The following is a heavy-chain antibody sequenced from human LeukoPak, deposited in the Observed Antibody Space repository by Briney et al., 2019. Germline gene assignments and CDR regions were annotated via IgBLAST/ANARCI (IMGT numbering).Heavy chain of an antibody. CDR1: GFTFGSYA. CDR3: AKDYGGNLIFDY. J-gene: IGHJ4*02. V-gene: IGHV3-23*01. CDR2: ISGSGGST. Sequence: PGGSLRLSCAASGFTFGSYAMSWVRQAPVKGLEWVSAISGSGGSTYYADSVKGRFTISRDNSKNTLYLQMNSLRAEDTAVYYCAKDYGGNLIFDYWGQGTLVTVSS. D-gene: IGHD4-23*01.